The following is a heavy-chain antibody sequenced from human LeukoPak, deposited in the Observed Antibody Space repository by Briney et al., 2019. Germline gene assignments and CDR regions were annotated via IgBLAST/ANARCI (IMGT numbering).Heavy chain of an antibody. Sequence: PSVKVSCKASGYTFTGYYLHWVRHAPGQGLEWIGWISAYNGNTNYAQKLQGRVTMTRDMSTSTVYMELSSLGSEDTAVYCCARSAWAYSSSWYDPPDYWGQGTLVTVSS. CDR1: GYTFTGYY. V-gene: IGHV1-18*04. J-gene: IGHJ4*02. D-gene: IGHD6-13*01. CDR2: ISAYNGNT. CDR3: ARSAWAYSSSWYDPPDY.